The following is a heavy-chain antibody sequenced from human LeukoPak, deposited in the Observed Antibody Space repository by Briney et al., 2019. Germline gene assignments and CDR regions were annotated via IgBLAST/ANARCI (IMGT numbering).Heavy chain of an antibody. CDR2: IYYSGST. J-gene: IGHJ4*02. Sequence: SETLSLTCTVSGGSISSSSYYWGWIRQPPGKGLEWIGYIYYSGSTNYNPSLKSRVTISVDTSKNQFSLKLSSVTAAGTAVYYCATRLGYCTNGVCYYYFDYWGQGTLVTVSS. D-gene: IGHD2-8*01. CDR1: GGSISSSSYY. CDR3: ATRLGYCTNGVCYYYFDY. V-gene: IGHV4-61*05.